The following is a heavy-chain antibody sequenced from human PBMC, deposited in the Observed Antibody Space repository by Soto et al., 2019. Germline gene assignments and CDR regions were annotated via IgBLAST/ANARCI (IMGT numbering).Heavy chain of an antibody. CDR1: GYSFTSYA. CDR3: ARGLITGSHYSGGWYYFDS. J-gene: IGHJ4*02. CDR2: INAGNGNT. V-gene: IGHV1-3*01. D-gene: IGHD6-19*01. Sequence: GASVKLSCKASGYSFTSYAMHWVRQAPGQRLEWMGWINAGNGNTKYSQKFQGRVTITRDTSASTAYMELSSLRSEDTAMYYCARGLITGSHYSGGWYYFDSWGQGTQVTVSS.